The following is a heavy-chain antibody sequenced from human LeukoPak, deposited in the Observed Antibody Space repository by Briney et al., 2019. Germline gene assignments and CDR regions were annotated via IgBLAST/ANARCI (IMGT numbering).Heavy chain of an antibody. CDR2: ISVSAYST. Sequence: GGSLRLSCAASGFTFNRYAMSWVRQAPGKGLEWVSGISVSAYSTYYADSVKGRFTISKDNSKNTLYLQMNSLRAEDTAVYYCAKPIVGSFDAFDIWGQGTMVTVSS. V-gene: IGHV3-23*01. D-gene: IGHD1-26*01. CDR1: GFTFNRYA. J-gene: IGHJ3*02. CDR3: AKPIVGSFDAFDI.